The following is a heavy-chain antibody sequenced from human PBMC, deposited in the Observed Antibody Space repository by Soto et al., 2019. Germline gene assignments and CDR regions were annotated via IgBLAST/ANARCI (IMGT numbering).Heavy chain of an antibody. D-gene: IGHD4-17*01. CDR3: ARRQYMTTVTTGIGWFDP. V-gene: IGHV4-59*08. CDR1: GGSISSYY. Sequence: QVQLQESGPGLVKPSETLSLTCTVSGGSISSYYWSWIRQPPGKGLEWIGYIYYSGSTNYNPSLKSRVPISVDTSKNPFSLKLSSVTAADTAVYYCARRQYMTTVTTGIGWFDPWGQGTLVTVSS. CDR2: IYYSGST. J-gene: IGHJ5*02.